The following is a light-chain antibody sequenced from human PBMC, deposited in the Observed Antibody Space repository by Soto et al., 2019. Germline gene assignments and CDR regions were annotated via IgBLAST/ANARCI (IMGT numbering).Light chain of an antibody. CDR1: RSDVGAYNY. V-gene: IGLV2-14*01. Sequence: QSALTQPASVSGSPGQSITISCTGSRSDVGAYNYVFWYQQHPGKAPKLMIYDVSNRPSGVSKRFSGSKSGNTASLTISGLQAEDEADYSCSLCTSNNTVLFGGGTKLTVL. CDR2: DVS. CDR3: SLCTSNNTVL. J-gene: IGLJ2*01.